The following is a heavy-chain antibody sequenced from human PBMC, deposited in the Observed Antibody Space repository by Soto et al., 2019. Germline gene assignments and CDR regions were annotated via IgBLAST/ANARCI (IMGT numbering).Heavy chain of an antibody. CDR3: ARFSGSYTRGLDY. D-gene: IGHD1-26*01. CDR2: SRNKANSYST. V-gene: IGHV3-72*01. CDR1: GFTFSDHY. Sequence: EVQLVESGGGLVQPGGSLRLSCAASGFTFSDHYMDWVRQAPGKGLEWVGRSRNKANSYSTEYAASVKGRFTISRDESKNSLYLQMNSLKTEDTAVYYCARFSGSYTRGLDYWGQGTQVTVSS. J-gene: IGHJ4*02.